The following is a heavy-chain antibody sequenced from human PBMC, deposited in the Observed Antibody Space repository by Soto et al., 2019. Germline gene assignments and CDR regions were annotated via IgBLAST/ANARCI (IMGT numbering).Heavy chain of an antibody. CDR2: TSWNSNSI. J-gene: IGHJ4*02. Sequence: SMGLSRTASGFTVENYAMPWARQFPGKGLEWVSTTSWNSNSIAYADSVQGRFTVSRDNAKNSLYLQMNSLRSEDTALYYCAKGQLLGWYHFDSSGQGALGTVSS. CDR3: AKGQLLGWYHFDS. D-gene: IGHD6-19*01. V-gene: IGHV3-9*01. CDR1: GFTVENYA.